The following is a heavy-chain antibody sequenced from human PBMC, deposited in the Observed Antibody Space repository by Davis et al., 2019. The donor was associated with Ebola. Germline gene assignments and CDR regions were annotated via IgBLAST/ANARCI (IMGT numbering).Heavy chain of an antibody. CDR1: GFTFSSYW. V-gene: IGHV3-74*01. Sequence: HTGGSLRLSCAASGFTFSSYWMHWVRQAPGKGLVWVSRINSDGSSTSYADSVKGRFTISRDNAKNTLYLQMNSLRAEDTAVYYCAREEDYDILTGRLIDYWGQGTLVTVSS. CDR2: INSDGSST. CDR3: AREEDYDILTGRLIDY. D-gene: IGHD3-9*01. J-gene: IGHJ4*02.